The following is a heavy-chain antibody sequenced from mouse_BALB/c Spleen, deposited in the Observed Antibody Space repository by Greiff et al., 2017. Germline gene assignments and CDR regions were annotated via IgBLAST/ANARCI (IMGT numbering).Heavy chain of an antibody. CDR1: GFTFSDYY. J-gene: IGHJ3*01. Sequence: EVKLVESGGGLVKPGGSLKLSCAASGFTFSDYYMYWVRQTPEKRLEWVATISDGGSYTYYPDSVKGRFTISRDNAKNNLYLQMSSLKSEDTAMYYCARDRYAVFAYWGQGTLVTVSA. D-gene: IGHD2-14*01. CDR3: ARDRYAVFAY. CDR2: ISDGGSYT. V-gene: IGHV5-4*02.